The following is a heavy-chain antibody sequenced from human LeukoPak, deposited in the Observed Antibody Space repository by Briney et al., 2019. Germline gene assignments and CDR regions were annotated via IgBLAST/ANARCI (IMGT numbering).Heavy chain of an antibody. Sequence: GGSLRLSCAASGXTFSSYSMNWVRQAPGKGLEWVSYISSSSSTIYYADSVKGRFTISRDNAKNSLYLQMNSLRDEDTAVYYCARPVPRGGFNWFDPWGQGTLVTVSS. D-gene: IGHD3-10*01. CDR2: ISSSSSTI. CDR1: GXTFSSYS. V-gene: IGHV3-48*02. J-gene: IGHJ5*02. CDR3: ARPVPRGGFNWFDP.